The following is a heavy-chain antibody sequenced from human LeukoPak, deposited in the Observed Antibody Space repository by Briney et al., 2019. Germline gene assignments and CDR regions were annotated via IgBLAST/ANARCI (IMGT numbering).Heavy chain of an antibody. CDR2: INPNSGGT. CDR1: GYTFTGYY. D-gene: IGHD3-22*01. Sequence: ASVKVSCKASGYTFTGYYMHWVRQAPGQGLEWMGWINPNSGGTNYAQKFQGRVTMTRDTSISTAYMELSRLRSDDTAVYYCARAGYYYDSSGYWDYFDYWGLGTLVTVSS. J-gene: IGHJ4*02. CDR3: ARAGYYYDSSGYWDYFDY. V-gene: IGHV1-2*02.